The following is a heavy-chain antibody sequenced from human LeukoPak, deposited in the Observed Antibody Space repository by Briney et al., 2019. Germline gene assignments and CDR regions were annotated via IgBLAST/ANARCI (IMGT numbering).Heavy chain of an antibody. CDR1: GGSFSGYY. CDR3: ASSFYYGSPYYYYGMDV. CDR2: INHSGST. Sequence: SETLSLTCAVYGGSFSGYYWSWIRQPPGKGLEWIGEINHSGSTNYNPSLKSRVTISVDTSKNQFSLKLSSVTAADTAVYYCASSFYYGSPYYYYGMDVWGQGTTVTVSS. V-gene: IGHV4-34*01. J-gene: IGHJ6*02. D-gene: IGHD3-10*01.